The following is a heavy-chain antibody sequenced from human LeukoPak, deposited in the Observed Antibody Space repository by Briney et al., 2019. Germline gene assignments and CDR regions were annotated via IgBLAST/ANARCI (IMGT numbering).Heavy chain of an antibody. V-gene: IGHV1-18*01. J-gene: IGHJ3*02. Sequence: GASVKVSCKASVYTFTNYGINWVRQAPGQGLEWMGWISAYNGNTNYAQNLQDRVTMTTDTPTSTAYMELRSLRFDDTGVYYCAKESPLHGVDIWGQGTMVTVSS. CDR2: ISAYNGNT. CDR1: VYTFTNYG. D-gene: IGHD3-16*01. CDR3: AKESPLHGVDI.